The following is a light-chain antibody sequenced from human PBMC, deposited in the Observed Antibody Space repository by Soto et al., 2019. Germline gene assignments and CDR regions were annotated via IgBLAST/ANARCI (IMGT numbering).Light chain of an antibody. CDR1: QSVSSSY. J-gene: IGKJ1*01. CDR3: QQYGSSRT. V-gene: IGKV3-20*01. CDR2: GAY. Sequence: EIVLTQSPGTLSLSPGERATLSCRASQSVSSSYLAWYQQKPGQAPRLLIYGAYSRATGIPDRFSGSGSGTDFTLTISRLEPEVFAVYYCQQYGSSRTFGQGTKVEIK.